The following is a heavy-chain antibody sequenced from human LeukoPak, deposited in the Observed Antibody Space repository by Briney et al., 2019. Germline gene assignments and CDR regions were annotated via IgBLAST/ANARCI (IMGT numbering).Heavy chain of an antibody. CDR3: ARGAYDFWSAIDY. Sequence: GGSLRLSCAASGLTFSTYAMHWVRQAPGKGVEGVAVISYATSNKYYADIVKGRFTISRDNSKNTLYLQMNSLRAEDTAVYYCARGAYDFWSAIDYWGQGTLVTVSS. V-gene: IGHV3-30-3*01. J-gene: IGHJ4*02. CDR2: ISYATSNK. D-gene: IGHD3-3*01. CDR1: GLTFSTYA.